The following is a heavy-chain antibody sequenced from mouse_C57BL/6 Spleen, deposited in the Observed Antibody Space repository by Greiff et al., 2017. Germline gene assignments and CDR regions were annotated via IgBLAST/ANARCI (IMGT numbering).Heavy chain of an antibody. D-gene: IGHD1-1*01. CDR1: GFSLSTFGMG. Sequence: QVTLKVCGPGILQPSQTLSLSCSFSGFSLSTFGMGVGWFRQPSGKGLEWLAHIWWDDDKYYNPALKSRLTISKDTSKNQVFLKIANVDTADTATYYCARIRDYYGSSDWYFDVWGTGTTVTVSS. CDR2: IWWDDDK. V-gene: IGHV8-8*01. CDR3: ARIRDYYGSSDWYFDV. J-gene: IGHJ1*03.